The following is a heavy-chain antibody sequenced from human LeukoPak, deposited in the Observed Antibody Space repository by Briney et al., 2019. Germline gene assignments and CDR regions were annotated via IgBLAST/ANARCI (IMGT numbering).Heavy chain of an antibody. Sequence: PGGSLRLSCAASGFTFSSYAMSWVRQAPGKGLEWVSAISGSRGSTYYADSVKGRFTISRDNSKNMLFLQMNSLRAEDTAVYYCVASTYSQRNYFDVWGQGTLVTVSS. CDR3: VASTYSQRNYFDV. V-gene: IGHV3-23*01. CDR1: GFTFSSYA. CDR2: ISGSRGST. D-gene: IGHD6-19*01. J-gene: IGHJ4*02.